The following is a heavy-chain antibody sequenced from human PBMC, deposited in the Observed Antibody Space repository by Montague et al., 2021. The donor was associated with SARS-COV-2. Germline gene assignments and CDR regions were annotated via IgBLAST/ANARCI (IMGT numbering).Heavy chain of an antibody. CDR1: GGSISSYY. CDR3: ARGFGDI. J-gene: IGHJ3*02. CDR2: IYYSGST. Sequence: SQTLSLTCTVPGGSISSYYWSWIRQPPGKGLEWIGYIYYSGSTNYNPSLKSRVTISVDTSKNKFSLKLSSVTAADTAVYYCARGFGDIWGQGTMVTVSS. D-gene: IGHD3-16*01. V-gene: IGHV4-59*01.